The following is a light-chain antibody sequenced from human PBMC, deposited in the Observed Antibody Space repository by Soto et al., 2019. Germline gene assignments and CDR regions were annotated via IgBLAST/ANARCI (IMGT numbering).Light chain of an antibody. J-gene: IGKJ4*01. CDR1: QSVSSRY. CDR3: QQYGSSPPLT. CDR2: GAS. Sequence: DIVLTQSPGTLSLSPGERATLSCRASQSVSSRYLAWYQQKPGQAPRLLIYGASSRATGILDRVSGSGSGTDFTLTISRLEPEDFAVYYCQQYGSSPPLTFGGGTKVESK. V-gene: IGKV3-20*01.